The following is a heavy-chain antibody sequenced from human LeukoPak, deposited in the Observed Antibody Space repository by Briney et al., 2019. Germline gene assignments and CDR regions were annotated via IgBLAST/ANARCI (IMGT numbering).Heavy chain of an antibody. Sequence: GGSLRLSCAASGFTFSSYGMTWVRQAPGKGLEWVSAISGSGDNTYYVDSVKGRFTISRDNSKNTLYLQMNSLRAEDTAVYYCAKPRSFKPDTNWFDPWGQGTLVTVSS. J-gene: IGHJ5*02. CDR2: ISGSGDNT. CDR1: GFTFSSYG. V-gene: IGHV3-23*01. D-gene: IGHD3-16*02. CDR3: AKPRSFKPDTNWFDP.